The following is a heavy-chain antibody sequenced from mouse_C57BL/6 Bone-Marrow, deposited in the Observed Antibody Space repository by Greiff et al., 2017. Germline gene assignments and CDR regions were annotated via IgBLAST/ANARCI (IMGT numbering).Heavy chain of an antibody. CDR3: ARIWSFAY. V-gene: IGHV1-82*01. CDR1: GYAFSSSW. J-gene: IGHJ3*01. D-gene: IGHD1-1*02. Sequence: QVQLQQSGPELVKPGASVKISCKASGYAFSSSWMNWVKQRPGKGLEWIGRIYPGDGDTNYNGKFKGKATLTADNSSSTAYMQLSSLTSEDSAVYFCARIWSFAYWGQGTLVTVSA. CDR2: IYPGDGDT.